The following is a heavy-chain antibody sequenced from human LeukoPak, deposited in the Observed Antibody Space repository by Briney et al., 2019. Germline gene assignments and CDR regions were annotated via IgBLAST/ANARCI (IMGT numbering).Heavy chain of an antibody. Sequence: PSETLSLTCAVYGGSFSGYYWSWIRQPPGKGLEWIGYIYYSGSTNYNPSLKSRVTISVDTSKNQFSLKLSSVTAADTAVYYCARGPAYIEFGYFDYWGQGTLVTVSS. V-gene: IGHV4-59*01. J-gene: IGHJ4*02. CDR1: GGSFSGYY. CDR3: ARGPAYIEFGYFDY. D-gene: IGHD3-16*01. CDR2: IYYSGST.